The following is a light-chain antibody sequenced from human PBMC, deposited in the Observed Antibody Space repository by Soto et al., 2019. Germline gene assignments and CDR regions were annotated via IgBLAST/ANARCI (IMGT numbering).Light chain of an antibody. CDR1: QSLXTQ. V-gene: IGKV3D-15*01. Sequence: IGLTQSPCTLSLSPGERATLSCRASQSLXTQLVWYQQKPGQAPRVIXHGASSRATGGPDRITGSGSGTEFTLTISRRESEEFAVYYFQHYNNGPRTFGQGTKVDIK. CDR3: QHYNNGPRT. J-gene: IGKJ1*01. CDR2: GAS.